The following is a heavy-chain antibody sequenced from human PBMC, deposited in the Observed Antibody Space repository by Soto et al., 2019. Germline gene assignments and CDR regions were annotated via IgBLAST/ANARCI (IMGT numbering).Heavy chain of an antibody. V-gene: IGHV2-70*01. CDR1: GFSLSTSGMC. J-gene: IGHJ6*02. Sequence: SGPTLVNPTQTLTLTCTFSGFSLSTSGMCVSWIRQPPGKALEWLALIDWDDDKYYSTSLKTRLTISKDTSKNQVVLTMTNMDPVDTATYYCARERGYSYGYNYYYGMDVWGQGTTVTVSS. D-gene: IGHD5-18*01. CDR2: IDWDDDK. CDR3: ARERGYSYGYNYYYGMDV.